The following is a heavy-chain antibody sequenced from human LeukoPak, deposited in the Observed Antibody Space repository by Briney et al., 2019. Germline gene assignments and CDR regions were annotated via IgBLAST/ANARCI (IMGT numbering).Heavy chain of an antibody. CDR1: GFTFSSYA. V-gene: IGHV3-30-3*01. CDR2: ISYDGSNK. D-gene: IGHD4-23*01. Sequence: GGSLRLSCAASGFTFSSYAMHWVRQAPGKGLEWVAVISYDGSNKYYADSVKGRFTISRDNSKNTLYLQMNSLRAEDTAVYYCAREPFNGGNFDYWGQGTLVTVSS. J-gene: IGHJ4*02. CDR3: AREPFNGGNFDY.